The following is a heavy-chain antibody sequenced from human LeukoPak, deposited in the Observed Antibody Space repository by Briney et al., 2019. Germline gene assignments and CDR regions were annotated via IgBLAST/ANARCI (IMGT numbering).Heavy chain of an antibody. J-gene: IGHJ5*02. CDR3: AKDDCRITTCHGS. Sequence: PGGSLRLSCVASGFSVTSNHLNWVRQAPGRGLEWVSIFYSGGTTYYADSVNGRFTISRDNSKKTLYLQMNSLRAEDTAVYYCAKDDCRITTCHGSWGPGTLVTVSS. CDR2: FYSGGTT. V-gene: IGHV3-66*02. CDR1: GFSVTSNH. D-gene: IGHD2-2*01.